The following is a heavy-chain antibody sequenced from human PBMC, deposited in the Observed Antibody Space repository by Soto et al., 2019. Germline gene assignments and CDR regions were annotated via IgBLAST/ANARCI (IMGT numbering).Heavy chain of an antibody. Sequence: QVQLVQSGAEVKKPGASVKVSCKASGYTFTSYGIIWVRQAPGQGLEWMGWISAYNGNTHYAQKLQGRVTMTTDTATTTASMELRGLRSDDTAVYYCATDPGFRSDYWGQGTLVTVSS. D-gene: IGHD3-9*01. CDR3: ATDPGFRSDY. V-gene: IGHV1-18*01. CDR1: GYTFTSYG. CDR2: ISAYNGNT. J-gene: IGHJ4*02.